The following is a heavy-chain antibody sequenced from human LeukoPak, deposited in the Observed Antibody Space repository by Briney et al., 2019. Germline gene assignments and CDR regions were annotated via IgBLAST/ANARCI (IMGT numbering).Heavy chain of an antibody. V-gene: IGHV4-61*05. CDR2: IYYSGST. Sequence: ASETLSLTCTVSGYSISSGYYWGWIRQPPGKGLEWIGYIYYSGSTNYNPSLKSRVTISVDTSKNQFSLKLSSVTAADTAVYYCARGLRRRSMIVVPRRAHWFDPWGQGTLVTVTS. CDR3: ARGLRRRSMIVVPRRAHWFDP. J-gene: IGHJ5*02. D-gene: IGHD3-22*01. CDR1: GYSISSGYY.